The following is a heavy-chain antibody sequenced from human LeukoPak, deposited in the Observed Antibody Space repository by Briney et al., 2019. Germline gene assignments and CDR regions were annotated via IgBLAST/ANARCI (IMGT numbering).Heavy chain of an antibody. CDR3: ARDRQLWLRGQVYYYYMDV. Sequence: GASVKVSCKASGYSFTNYDINWVRQATGQGLEWMGWMNPNSGNTGYAQKFQGRVTITRNTSISTAYMELSSLRSEDTAVYYCARDRQLWLRGQVYYYYMDVWGKGTTVTVSS. CDR2: MNPNSGNT. V-gene: IGHV1-8*03. J-gene: IGHJ6*03. D-gene: IGHD5-18*01. CDR1: GYSFTNYD.